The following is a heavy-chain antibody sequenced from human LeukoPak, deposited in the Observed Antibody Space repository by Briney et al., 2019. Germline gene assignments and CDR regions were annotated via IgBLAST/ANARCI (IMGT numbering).Heavy chain of an antibody. V-gene: IGHV4-61*01. Sequence: KASETLSLTCTVSGGSVSGGSYCWSWIRQPPGKGLEWIGYFYYTGSTNYNPSLKSRVTISVDTSKNQFSLRLSSVTAADTAVYYCASGQFLVSNDYWGQGILVTVSS. D-gene: IGHD5/OR15-5a*01. CDR3: ASGQFLVSNDY. J-gene: IGHJ4*02. CDR1: GGSVSGGSYC. CDR2: FYYTGST.